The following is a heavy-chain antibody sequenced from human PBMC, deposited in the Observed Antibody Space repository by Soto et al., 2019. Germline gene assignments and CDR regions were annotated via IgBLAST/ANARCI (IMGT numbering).Heavy chain of an antibody. D-gene: IGHD1-26*01. V-gene: IGHV1-46*01. CDR2: INPSGGST. J-gene: IGHJ6*02. CDR3: ARDLADSSGSYLYYYYYGMDV. CDR1: GYTFTSYY. Sequence: QVQLVQSGAEVTKPGASVKVSCTASGYTFTSYYMHWVRQAPGQGLEWMGIINPSGGSTSYAQKCQGRVTMTRDTSTSTVYMELSSLRSEDTAVYYCARDLADSSGSYLYYYYYGMDVWGQGTTVTVSS.